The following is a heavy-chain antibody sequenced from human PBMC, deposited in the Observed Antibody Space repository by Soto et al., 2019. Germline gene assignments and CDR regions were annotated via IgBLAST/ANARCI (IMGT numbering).Heavy chain of an antibody. CDR3: ARTSAAASYYDILTGYIPINWFDP. Sequence: SETLSLTCTVSGVSISSGGYYWSWIRQHPGKGLEWIGYIYYSGSTYYNPSLKSRVTISVDTSKNQFSLKLSSVTAADTAVYYCARTSAAASYYDILTGYIPINWFDPWGQGTLVTVSS. CDR1: GVSISSGGYY. J-gene: IGHJ5*02. CDR2: IYYSGST. V-gene: IGHV4-31*03. D-gene: IGHD3-9*01.